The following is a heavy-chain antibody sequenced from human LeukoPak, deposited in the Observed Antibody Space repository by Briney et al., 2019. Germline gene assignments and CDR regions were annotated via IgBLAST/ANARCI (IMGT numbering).Heavy chain of an antibody. CDR1: GGSISSYY. D-gene: IGHD4-23*01. CDR3: ARLPTIQGYGGVDY. CDR2: IYYSGST. J-gene: IGHJ4*02. Sequence: SETLSLTCTVSGGSISSYYWSWIRQPPGKGLEWIGYIYYSGSTNYNPSLKSRVTISVDTSKNQFSLKLSSVTAADTAMYYCARLPTIQGYGGVDYWGQGTLVTVSS. V-gene: IGHV4-59*01.